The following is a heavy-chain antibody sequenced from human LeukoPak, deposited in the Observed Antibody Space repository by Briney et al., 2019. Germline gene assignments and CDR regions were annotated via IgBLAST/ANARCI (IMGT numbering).Heavy chain of an antibody. CDR3: ARGTHDTQNKPVGATDFDY. CDR1: GGSFSGYY. CDR2: INHSGST. V-gene: IGHV4-34*01. J-gene: IGHJ4*02. Sequence: SETLSLTCAVYGGSFSGYYWSWIRQPAGKGLEWMGEINHSGSTNYNPSLKSRVTISVDTSKNKFSLKLSSVTAADTAVYYCARGTHDTQNKPVGATDFDYWGQGTLVTVSS. D-gene: IGHD1-26*01.